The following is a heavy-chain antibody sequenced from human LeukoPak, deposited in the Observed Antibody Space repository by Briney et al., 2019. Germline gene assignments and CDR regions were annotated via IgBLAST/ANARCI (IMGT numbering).Heavy chain of an antibody. J-gene: IGHJ5*02. D-gene: IGHD3-16*02. CDR1: GGSFSGYY. V-gene: IGHV4-34*01. CDR2: INHSGST. CDR3: ARSPIVRLGELSLRPWFDR. Sequence: PSETLSLTCAVYGGSFSGYYWSWIRQPPGKGLEWIGEINHSGSTNYNPSLKSRVTISVDTSKNQFSLKLSSVTAADTAVYYCARSPIVRLGELSLRPWFDRWGQGTLVTVSS.